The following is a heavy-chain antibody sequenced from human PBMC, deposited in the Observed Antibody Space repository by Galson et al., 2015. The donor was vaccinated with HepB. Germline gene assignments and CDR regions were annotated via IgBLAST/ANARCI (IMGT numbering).Heavy chain of an antibody. D-gene: IGHD1-1*01. CDR1: GFSLSTSGVG. V-gene: IGHV2-70*11. CDR3: ARQWGGRGTPGHYYGIDV. CDR2: IDWDDDK. Sequence: PALVKPTQTLTLTCTFSGFSLSTSGVGVGWIRQPPGKALEWLARIDWDDDKYYSASLKTRLTISKDTSKNQVVLTMTNMDPVDTGTYYCARQWGGRGTPGHYYGIDVWGQGTTVTVPS. J-gene: IGHJ6*02.